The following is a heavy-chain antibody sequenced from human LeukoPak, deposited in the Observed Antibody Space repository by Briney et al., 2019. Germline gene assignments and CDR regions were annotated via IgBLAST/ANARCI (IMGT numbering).Heavy chain of an antibody. CDR2: INPSSGVE. CDR1: GYTLTDNY. Sequence: ASVRVSSKASGYTLTDNYIHWVRQAPGQGLEWMGYINPSSGVENPAQKFQGRITLSRDTSISTAYVELSRLRSDDTAFYYCARDGYGDYVYFDFWGQGSLVIVSA. CDR3: ARDGYGDYVYFDF. J-gene: IGHJ4*02. V-gene: IGHV1-2*02. D-gene: IGHD3-16*01.